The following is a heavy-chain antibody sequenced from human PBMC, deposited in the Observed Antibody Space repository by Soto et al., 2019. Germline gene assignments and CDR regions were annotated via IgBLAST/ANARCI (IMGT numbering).Heavy chain of an antibody. J-gene: IGHJ5*02. D-gene: IGHD6-19*01. V-gene: IGHV3-30*18. CDR1: GFTFSSYG. CDR2: ISYDGRNE. Sequence: QAQLVQSGGGVVQPGRSLRLSCVGSGFTFSSYGMHWVRQAPGRGLEWLEIISYDGRNEYYADSENGRFTISRDNAKNTLYLQMDSLRPEDTAVYYCAKSIAVAAGWFDPWGQGALVTVSS. CDR3: AKSIAVAAGWFDP.